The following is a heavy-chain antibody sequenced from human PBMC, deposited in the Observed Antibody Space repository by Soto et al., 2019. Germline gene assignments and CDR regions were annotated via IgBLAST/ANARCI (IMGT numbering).Heavy chain of an antibody. CDR1: GFNFINYN. CDR3: VRYQLYFYDISGRPVHGFDI. J-gene: IGHJ3*02. V-gene: IGHV3-11*04. D-gene: IGHD3-22*01. Sequence: GPLRLRYGASGFNFINYNVSRIRQVPGKGLEWVSHISIGGRTIDYADSVKGRFTISRDDAENSLYLHMNSLGAEDMALYYCVRYQLYFYDISGRPVHGFDIWGQGTMVTVSS. CDR2: ISIGGRTI.